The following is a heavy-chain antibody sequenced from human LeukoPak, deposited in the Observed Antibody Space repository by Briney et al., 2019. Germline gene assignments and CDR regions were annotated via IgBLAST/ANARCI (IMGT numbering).Heavy chain of an antibody. D-gene: IGHD3-22*01. CDR1: GFTFSSYW. V-gene: IGHV3-7*01. CDR3: AREGGFHYDSSGDAFDI. CDR2: LKQDESEK. Sequence: GGSLRLSCAASGFTFSSYWMSWVRQAPGKGLEWVANLKQDESEKYYAHSVKGRFTISRDNAKNSLYLQVDSLGADDTAVYYCAREGGFHYDSSGDAFDIWGQGTMVTVSS. J-gene: IGHJ3*02.